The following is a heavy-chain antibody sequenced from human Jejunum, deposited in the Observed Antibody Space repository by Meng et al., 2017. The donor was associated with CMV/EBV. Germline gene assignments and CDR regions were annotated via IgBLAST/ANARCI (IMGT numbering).Heavy chain of an antibody. D-gene: IGHD1-26*01. CDR3: ARRRELHNWFDP. CDR1: GGSISSSSYC. V-gene: IGHV4-39*01. J-gene: IGHJ5*02. CDR2: IYYSGTT. Sequence: SGGSISSSSYCWGWIRQPPGKGLEWIGRIYYSGTTYYNPSLKSRVTISVDTSKNQFSLKLSSVTAADTAVYYCARRRELHNWFDPWGQGTLVTVSS.